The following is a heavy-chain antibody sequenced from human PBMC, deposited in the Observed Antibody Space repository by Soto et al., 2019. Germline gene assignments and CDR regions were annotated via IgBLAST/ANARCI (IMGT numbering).Heavy chain of an antibody. Sequence: ASVKVSCKVSGYTLTELSMHWVRQAPGKGLEWMGGFDAENGETIYAQKLQGRVTMTKDTSTSTAYMELSSLRSDDTAVYYCARGWDYSNYVWFDPWGQGTLVTVSS. V-gene: IGHV1-24*01. CDR2: FDAENGET. CDR1: GYTLTELS. D-gene: IGHD4-4*01. J-gene: IGHJ5*02. CDR3: ARGWDYSNYVWFDP.